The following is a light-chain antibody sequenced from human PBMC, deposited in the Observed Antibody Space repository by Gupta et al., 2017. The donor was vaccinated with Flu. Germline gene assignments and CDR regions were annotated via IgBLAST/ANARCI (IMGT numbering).Light chain of an antibody. Sequence: PSSLSASVGDRVTITCQASQDITNYLNWYHQKPGKAPKLLISDASVLQTGVPSRFSGSGSGTHFTFTISSLQPEVIATYYCQQYDNLRYTFGQGTKLEIK. CDR1: QDITNY. CDR3: QQYDNLRYT. J-gene: IGKJ2*01. CDR2: DAS. V-gene: IGKV1-33*01.